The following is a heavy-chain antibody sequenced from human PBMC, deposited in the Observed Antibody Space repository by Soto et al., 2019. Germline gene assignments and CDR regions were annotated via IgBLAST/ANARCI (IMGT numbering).Heavy chain of an antibody. V-gene: IGHV2-5*01. CDR1: GFSLSTSGVG. D-gene: IGHD3-9*01. J-gene: IGHJ5*02. CDR3: AQTYVLRYFVGAEYNWFDP. CDR2: IYWNDDK. Sequence: QITLKESGPTLVKPTQTLTLTCTFSGFSLSTSGVGVGWLRQPPGKALEWLALIYWNDDKRYSPSLKSRLTITKDTSKNQVVLTMTNMDPVDTATYYCAQTYVLRYFVGAEYNWFDPWGQGTLVTVSS.